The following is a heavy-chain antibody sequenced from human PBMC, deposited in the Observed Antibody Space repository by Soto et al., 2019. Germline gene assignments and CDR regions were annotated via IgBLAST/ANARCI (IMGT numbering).Heavy chain of an antibody. CDR2: IWYDGSNK. CDR3: ARDYYDSSGPLPMDV. D-gene: IGHD3-22*01. Sequence: GGSLRLSCAASGFTFSSYGMHWVRQAPGKGLEWVAVIWYDGSNKYYADSVKGRFTISRDNSKNTLYLQMNSLRAEDTAVYYCARDYYDSSGPLPMDVWGQGTTVTVSS. CDR1: GFTFSSYG. J-gene: IGHJ6*02. V-gene: IGHV3-33*01.